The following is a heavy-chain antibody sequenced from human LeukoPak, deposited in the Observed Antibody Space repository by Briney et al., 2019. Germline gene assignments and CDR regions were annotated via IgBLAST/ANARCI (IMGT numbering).Heavy chain of an antibody. V-gene: IGHV3-30*02. CDR2: IRSDGSNK. CDR3: STQKDYYYYYYMDV. J-gene: IGHJ6*03. Sequence: SGFSXXSYGMHWVRQAPGKGLEWMAFIRSDGSNKYYADSVKGRFTISRDNSKNTLYLQMNSLKTEDTAVYYCSTQKDYYYYYYMDVWGKGTTVTVSS. CDR1: GFSXXSYG.